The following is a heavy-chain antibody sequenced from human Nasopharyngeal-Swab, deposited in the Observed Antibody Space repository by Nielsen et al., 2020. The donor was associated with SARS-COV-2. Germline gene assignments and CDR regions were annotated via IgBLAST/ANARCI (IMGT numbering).Heavy chain of an antibody. J-gene: IGHJ5*02. Sequence: SETLSLTCAVYGGSFSGYYWSWIRQPPGKGLEWIGEINHSGSTNYNPSLKSRVTISVDTSKNQFSLKLSSVTAADTAVYYCAREGEPYGDYAWFDPWGQGTLVTVSS. CDR1: GGSFSGYY. V-gene: IGHV4-34*01. CDR2: INHSGST. D-gene: IGHD4-17*01. CDR3: AREGEPYGDYAWFDP.